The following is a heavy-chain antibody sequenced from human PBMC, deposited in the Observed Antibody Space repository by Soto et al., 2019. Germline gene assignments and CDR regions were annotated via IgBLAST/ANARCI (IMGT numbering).Heavy chain of an antibody. CDR2: ISVSGDNT. D-gene: IGHD3-9*01. J-gene: IGHJ4*02. CDR1: QFTFSAYA. Sequence: EVQLLESGGGLVQPGGSLRLSCAASQFTFSAYAMSWVRQAPGKGLEWVSVISVSGDNTHYADSVKGRFTISRDNSKNTLYLQMNSLRAEDTAVYHCAKDPYDILTRNNYFHYWGQGTLVTVSS. CDR3: AKDPYDILTRNNYFHY. V-gene: IGHV3-23*01.